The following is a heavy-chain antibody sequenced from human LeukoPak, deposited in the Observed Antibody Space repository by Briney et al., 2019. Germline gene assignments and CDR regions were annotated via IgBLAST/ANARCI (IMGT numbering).Heavy chain of an antibody. CDR1: GFTFSNYT. J-gene: IGHJ2*01. CDR2: ISNVPGYI. Sequence: GGSLRLSCVATGFTFSNYTMSWVRQAPGKGLEWVSAISNVPGYIHFADSVKGRFTISRDNARNSLYLQMNSLRVEDTAVYYCASLPINSRDLDLWGRGTLVIVSS. V-gene: IGHV3-21*01. D-gene: IGHD2/OR15-2a*01. CDR3: ASLPINSRDLDL.